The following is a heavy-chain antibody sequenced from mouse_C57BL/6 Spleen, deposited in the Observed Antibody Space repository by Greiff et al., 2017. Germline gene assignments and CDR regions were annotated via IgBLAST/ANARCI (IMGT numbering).Heavy chain of an antibody. V-gene: IGHV7-3*01. CDR2: IRNKANGYTT. Sequence: EVHLVESGGGLVQPGGSLSLSCAASGFTFTDYYMSWVRQPPGKALEWLGFIRNKANGYTTEYSASVKGRFTISRDNSQSILYLQMNALRAEDSATYYCARYKGHSNSYFDYWGQGTTLTVSS. D-gene: IGHD2-5*01. J-gene: IGHJ2*01. CDR3: ARYKGHSNSYFDY. CDR1: GFTFTDYY.